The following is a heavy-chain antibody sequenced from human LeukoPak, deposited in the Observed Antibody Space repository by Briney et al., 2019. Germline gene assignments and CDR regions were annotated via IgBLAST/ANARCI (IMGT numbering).Heavy chain of an antibody. J-gene: IGHJ6*02. D-gene: IGHD6-13*01. CDR1: GYTFTSYG. CDR2: LSAYNGNT. V-gene: IGHV1-18*01. Sequence: GASVKVSCKASGYTFTSYGISWVRQAPGQGLEWMGCLSAYNGNTNYAQKLQGRVTMTTDTSTSTAYMELRSLRSDDTAVYYCARDEAIAALPPGERDYYYGMDVWGQGTTVTVSS. CDR3: ARDEAIAALPPGERDYYYGMDV.